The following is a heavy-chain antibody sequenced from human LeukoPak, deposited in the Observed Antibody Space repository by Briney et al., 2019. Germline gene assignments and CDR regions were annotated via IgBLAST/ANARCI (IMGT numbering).Heavy chain of an antibody. V-gene: IGHV4-61*02. J-gene: IGHJ5*02. CDR2: IYTSGST. Sequence: QTLSLTCTVSGGSISSGSYCWSWIRQPAGKGLEWIGRIYTSGSTNYNPSLKSRVTISVDTSKNQFSLKLSSVTAADTAVYYCARGVDDFWSGYWNWFDPWGQGTLVTVSS. D-gene: IGHD3-3*01. CDR1: GGSISSGSYC. CDR3: ARGVDDFWSGYWNWFDP.